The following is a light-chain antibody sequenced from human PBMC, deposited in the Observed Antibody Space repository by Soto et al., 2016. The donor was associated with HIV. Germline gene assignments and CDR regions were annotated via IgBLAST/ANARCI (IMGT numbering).Light chain of an antibody. J-gene: IGKJ1*01. V-gene: IGKV1-5*03. CDR3: QQYNSYLRT. CDR1: QSISSW. Sequence: DIQMTQSPSTLSASVGDRVTITCRASQSISSWLAWYQQRPGKAPKLLIYEASSLEGGVPSRFSGSGSGTEFTLTISSLQPDDFANYYCQQYNSYLRTFGQGTKVEIK. CDR2: EAS.